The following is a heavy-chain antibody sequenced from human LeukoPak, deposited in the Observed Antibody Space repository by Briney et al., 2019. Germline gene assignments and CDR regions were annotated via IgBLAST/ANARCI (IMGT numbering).Heavy chain of an antibody. V-gene: IGHV4-59*01. J-gene: IGHJ6*03. CDR3: ARTVPPPVCSFTTCPPTPSFYYYYMDV. CDR1: GGSMSTYY. D-gene: IGHD2-2*01. CDR2: VYYSGNT. Sequence: SSETLSLTCSVSGGSMSTYYWSWIRQPPGKRLDWIGFVYYSGNTNYNPSLKSRTTISIDTSKTQFSLRLRSVTAADTAVYYCARTVPPPVCSFTTCPPTPSFYYYYMDVWGKGTTVTVPS.